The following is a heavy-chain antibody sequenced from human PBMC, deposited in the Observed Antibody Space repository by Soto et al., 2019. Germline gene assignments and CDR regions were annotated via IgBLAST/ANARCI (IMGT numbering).Heavy chain of an antibody. D-gene: IGHD2-2*01. Sequence: GGSLRLSCAASGFTFSSYAMHWVRQAPGKGLEYVSAISSNGGSTYYANSVKGRFTISRDNSKNTLYLQMGSLRAEDMAVYYCARDSSLPAAISYYYYMDVWGKGTRVTVSS. CDR1: GFTFSSYA. V-gene: IGHV3-64*01. CDR3: ARDSSLPAAISYYYYMDV. CDR2: ISSNGGST. J-gene: IGHJ6*03.